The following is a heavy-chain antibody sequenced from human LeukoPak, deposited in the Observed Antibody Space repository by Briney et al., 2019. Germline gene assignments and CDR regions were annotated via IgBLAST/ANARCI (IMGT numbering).Heavy chain of an antibody. V-gene: IGHV4-59*08. CDR1: GGSLSSYY. Sequence: SETLSLTCTVSGGSLSSYYWSWIRQPPGKGLEWIAYIYYSGSTNYNPSLKSRVTISVGTSKNQFSLKLSSVTAADTAVYYCARQSRGNSSGYYGSSYYYYGMDVWGQGPTVTVSS. CDR2: IYYSGST. J-gene: IGHJ6*02. D-gene: IGHD3-22*01. CDR3: ARQSRGNSSGYYGSSYYYYGMDV.